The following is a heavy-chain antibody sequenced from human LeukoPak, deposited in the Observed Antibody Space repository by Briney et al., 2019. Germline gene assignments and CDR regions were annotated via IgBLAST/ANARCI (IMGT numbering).Heavy chain of an antibody. CDR3: ARRYCSGGSCYSDNWFDP. J-gene: IGHJ5*02. Sequence: SETLSLTCTVSGGSISGSSYYWGWIRQPPGKGLEWIGSIYYSGSTYYNPSLKSRVTISVDTSKNQFSLKLSSVTAADTAVYYCARRYCSGGSCYSDNWFDPWGQGTLVTVSS. CDR1: GGSISGSSYY. D-gene: IGHD2-15*01. CDR2: IYYSGST. V-gene: IGHV4-39*01.